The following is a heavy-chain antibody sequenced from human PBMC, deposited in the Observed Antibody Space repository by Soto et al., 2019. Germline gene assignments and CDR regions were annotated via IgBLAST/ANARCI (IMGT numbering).Heavy chain of an antibody. V-gene: IGHV2-26*01. CDR3: AQIRGTDLLDY. D-gene: IGHD3-16*01. Sequence: HVTLEESGPVVVKPTETLTLTCSVSGFSLSDARLGVSGIRQPPGWALEWLAHILSNDEKSYSKSPTTTVTISKDTTKSQVVLTMTNVDPMDTATYYWAQIRGTDLLDYCSQGTLVPVSS. CDR1: GFSLSDARLG. CDR2: ILSNDEK. J-gene: IGHJ4*02.